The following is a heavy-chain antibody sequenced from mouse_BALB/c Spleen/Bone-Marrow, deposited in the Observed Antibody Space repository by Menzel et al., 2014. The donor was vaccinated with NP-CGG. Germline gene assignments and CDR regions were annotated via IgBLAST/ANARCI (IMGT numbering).Heavy chain of an antibody. V-gene: IGHV5-12*02. CDR1: GFIFSDYY. CDR2: ISYGVGST. Sequence: EVQRVESGGGSVQPGGSLKLSCATSGFIFSDYYMYWVRQTPEKRLEWVAYISYGVGSTYYPDTVKGRFTISRDNAKNTLYLQMSRLKSEDTAMYYCARKGLRRNYFDYWGQGTTLTVSS. J-gene: IGHJ2*01. D-gene: IGHD2-4*01. CDR3: ARKGLRRNYFDY.